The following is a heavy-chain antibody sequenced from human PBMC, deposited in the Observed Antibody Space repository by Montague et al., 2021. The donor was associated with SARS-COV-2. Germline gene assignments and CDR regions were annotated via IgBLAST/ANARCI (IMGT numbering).Heavy chain of an antibody. CDR3: ARGGFDVLRHYDWFMDV. CDR1: GFTVSGNY. CDR2: VYSGIMT. Sequence: SLRLSCAASGFTVSGNYMSWVRQAPGKGLEWVSVVYSGIMTYYXXXVXXXFTISRDNSKNTLYLQMNTLRPEDTAVYYCARGGFDVLRHYDWFMDVWGQGITVTVSS. J-gene: IGHJ6*02. V-gene: IGHV3-53*01. D-gene: IGHD3-9*01.